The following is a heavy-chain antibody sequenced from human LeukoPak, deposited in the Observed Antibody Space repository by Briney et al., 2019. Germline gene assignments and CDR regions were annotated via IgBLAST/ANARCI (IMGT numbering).Heavy chain of an antibody. D-gene: IGHD3-16*02. J-gene: IGHJ4*02. CDR2: ISAYNGNT. V-gene: IGHV1-18*01. CDR1: GYTFTSYG. Sequence: ASVKVSCKASGYTFTSYGISWVRQAPGQGLEWMGWISAYNGNTNYAQKLQGRVTMTTDTSTSTAYMELRSLRSDDTAVYYCARADPYVWGSYRLFDYWGQGTLVTVSS. CDR3: ARADPYVWGSYRLFDY.